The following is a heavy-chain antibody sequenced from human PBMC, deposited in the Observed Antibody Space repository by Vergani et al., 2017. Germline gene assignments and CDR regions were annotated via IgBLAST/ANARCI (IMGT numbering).Heavy chain of an antibody. V-gene: IGHV3-74*03. CDR3: AREGRIDAEGTELDY. J-gene: IGHJ4*02. Sequence: DVDLVESGGGFVQPGGSRRLSCAASGFSFRTFSMFWVRQPPGKGLAWVSKISPDGRTTEYADSVRGRFTISRDNAKNMMYLQLNSLRDEDTAVYYCAREGRIDAEGTELDYWGQGTLVTVSS. CDR2: ISPDGRTT. CDR1: GFSFRTFS. D-gene: IGHD1-14*01.